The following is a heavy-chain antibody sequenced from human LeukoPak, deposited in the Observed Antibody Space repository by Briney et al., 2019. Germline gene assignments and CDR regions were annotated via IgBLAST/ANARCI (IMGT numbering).Heavy chain of an antibody. J-gene: IGHJ4*02. D-gene: IGHD4-17*01. CDR2: IYPGDSDT. V-gene: IGHV5-51*01. CDR1: GYSFTSYW. Sequence: GESLQISCKGSGYSFTSYWIGWGRQLPGKGLEWMGIIYPGDSDTRYSPSFQGQVTISADKSISTAYLQWSSLKASDTAMYYCARQPYGDGLSWIDYWGQGTLVTVSS. CDR3: ARQPYGDGLSWIDY.